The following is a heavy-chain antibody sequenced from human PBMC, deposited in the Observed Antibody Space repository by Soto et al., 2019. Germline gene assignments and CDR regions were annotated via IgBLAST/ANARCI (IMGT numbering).Heavy chain of an antibody. Sequence: QVQLQQWGAGLLKPSETLSLTCGVYGGSLSGYYWSWIRQPPGKGLEWIGEINRSGSTNYIPSLKXRVIISVDTSKNQFSLKLSSVTAADTAVYYCARGLLGGAATWGQGTLVTVSS. CDR1: GGSLSGYY. J-gene: IGHJ5*02. CDR3: ARGLLGGAAT. CDR2: INRSGST. D-gene: IGHD3-16*01. V-gene: IGHV4-34*01.